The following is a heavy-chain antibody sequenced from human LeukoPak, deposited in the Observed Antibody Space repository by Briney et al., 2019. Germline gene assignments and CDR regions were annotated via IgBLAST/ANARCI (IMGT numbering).Heavy chain of an antibody. Sequence: ASVKVSCKAFGYTFTSYDINWVRQATGQGLEWMGWMNPNSGNTGYAQKFQGRVTMTRSTSISTAYMELSSLRSEDTAVYYCARGLYIVVVPAAMRKGGSDYYYGMDVWGQGTTVTVSS. V-gene: IGHV1-8*01. CDR2: MNPNSGNT. D-gene: IGHD2-2*01. CDR1: GYTFTSYD. CDR3: ARGLYIVVVPAAMRKGGSDYYYGMDV. J-gene: IGHJ6*02.